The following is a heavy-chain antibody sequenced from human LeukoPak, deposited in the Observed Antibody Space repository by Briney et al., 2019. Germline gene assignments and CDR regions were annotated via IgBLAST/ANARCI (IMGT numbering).Heavy chain of an antibody. D-gene: IGHD2-2*02. CDR1: GFTFSSDA. CDR2: VSGSGATT. Sequence: GGSLRLSCTASGFTFSSDALTWGRQAPGQGLEWVSAVSGSGATTYYADPVKVRFTTSRDNSTSTLSLQMNSLRAEDTAVYYCAKMFHQLLYGLGAAFDIWGQGTLVTVSS. V-gene: IGHV3-23*01. CDR3: AKMFHQLLYGLGAAFDI. J-gene: IGHJ3*02.